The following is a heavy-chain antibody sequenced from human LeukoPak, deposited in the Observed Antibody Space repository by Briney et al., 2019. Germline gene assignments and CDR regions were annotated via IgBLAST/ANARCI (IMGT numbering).Heavy chain of an antibody. Sequence: GGSLRLSCAASGFTFSSYSMNWVRQAPGKGLEWVSYISSCSSTIYYADSVKGRFTISRDNAKNSLYLQMNSLRAEDTAVYYCARGTASITVTTLVWYFDLWGRGTLVTVSA. CDR1: GFTFSSYS. J-gene: IGHJ2*01. D-gene: IGHD4-17*01. CDR3: ARGTASITVTTLVWYFDL. CDR2: ISSCSSTI. V-gene: IGHV3-48*01.